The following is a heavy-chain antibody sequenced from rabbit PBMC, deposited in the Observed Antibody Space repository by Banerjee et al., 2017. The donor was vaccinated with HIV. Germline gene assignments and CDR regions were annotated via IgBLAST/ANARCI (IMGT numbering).Heavy chain of an antibody. CDR3: AIYAGHGYLNL. V-gene: IGHV1S47*01. CDR1: GIDFSSYG. CDR2: IYPDYGST. Sequence: QEQLVESGGGLVTLGGSLKVSCKASGIDFSSYGISWVRQAPGKGLEWIAYIYPDYGSTDYASWVNGRFTISLDNAQNTVFLQMTSLTAADTATYFCAIYAGHGYLNLWGPGTLVTVS. D-gene: IGHD4-2*01. J-gene: IGHJ4*01.